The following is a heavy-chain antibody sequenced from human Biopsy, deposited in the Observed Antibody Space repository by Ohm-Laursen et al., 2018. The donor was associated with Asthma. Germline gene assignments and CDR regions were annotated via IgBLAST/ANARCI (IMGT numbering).Heavy chain of an antibody. CDR3: ARFKRGYSYGYAGVFDY. D-gene: IGHD5-18*01. CDR2: INPSGGST. CDR1: GGTFSRYA. V-gene: IGHV1-46*01. J-gene: IGHJ4*02. Sequence: SSVKVSCKASGGTFSRYAISWVRQAPGQGLEWMGIINPSGGSTSYAQKFQGRVTMTRDTSTSTVYMELSSLRSEDTAVYYCARFKRGYSYGYAGVFDYWGQGTLVTVSS.